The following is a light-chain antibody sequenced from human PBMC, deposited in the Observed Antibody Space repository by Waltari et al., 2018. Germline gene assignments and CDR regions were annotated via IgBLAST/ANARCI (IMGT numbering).Light chain of an antibody. CDR2: DDN. V-gene: IGLV3-10*01. Sequence: YDLTQPPSVSVSPGQTAALTCSGDGLPNQSTFWYQQKSGQAPVLVMYDDNKRPPGIPGSFSGSSAGTVATLTITGAQVDDEADYYCYSKDTDGGSQGKIGGGTKLTVL. CDR1: GLPNQS. CDR3: YSKDTDGGSQGK. J-gene: IGLJ2*01.